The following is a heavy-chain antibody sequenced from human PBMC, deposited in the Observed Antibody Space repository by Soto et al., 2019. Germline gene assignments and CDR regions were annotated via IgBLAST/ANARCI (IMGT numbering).Heavy chain of an antibody. D-gene: IGHD3-10*01. J-gene: IGHJ4*02. CDR1: GGTFSSYT. CDR2: IIPILGIA. CDR3: AVLLWFGELSF. V-gene: IGHV1-69*02. Sequence: QVQLVQSGAEVKKPGSSVKVSCKASGGTFSSYTISWVRQAPGQGLEWMGRIIPILGIANYAQKFQGRVTITADKYTSTAYMELSSLRSEDTAVYYCAVLLWFGELSFWGQGTLVTVSS.